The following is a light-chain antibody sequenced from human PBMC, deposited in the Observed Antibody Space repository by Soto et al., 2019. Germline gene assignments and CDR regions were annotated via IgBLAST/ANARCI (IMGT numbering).Light chain of an antibody. CDR1: QSVSSS. Sequence: EIVMTQSPAPLSVSPGERATLSCRAIQSVSSSLAWYQQRPGQAPRLLIYGPSTRATGIPARFSGSGSGTEFTLTISSLQSEDFAVYYCQQYNNWPLTFGQGTRLEIK. J-gene: IGKJ5*01. CDR2: GPS. CDR3: QQYNNWPLT. V-gene: IGKV3-15*01.